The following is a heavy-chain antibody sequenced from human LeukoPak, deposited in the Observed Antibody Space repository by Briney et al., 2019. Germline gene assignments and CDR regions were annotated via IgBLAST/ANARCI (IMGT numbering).Heavy chain of an antibody. CDR2: IYYSGST. D-gene: IGHD3-22*01. CDR3: ARGGRNYYDSSGSEY. CDR1: GGSISSYY. J-gene: IGHJ4*02. V-gene: IGHV4-59*01. Sequence: SETLSLTCTVSGGSISSYYWSWIRQPPGKRLEWIGYIYYSGSTNYNPSLKSRVTISVDTSKNQFSLKLSSVTAADTAVYYCARGGRNYYDSSGSEYWGQGTLVTVSS.